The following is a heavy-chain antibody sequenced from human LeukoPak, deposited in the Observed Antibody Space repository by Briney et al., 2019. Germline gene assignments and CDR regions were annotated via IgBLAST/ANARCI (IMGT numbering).Heavy chain of an antibody. CDR1: GGSISSYY. D-gene: IGHD4-17*01. CDR2: IYYSGST. J-gene: IGHJ2*01. CDR3: ARGEMTTVTPDWYFDL. Sequence: SETLSLTXTVSGGSISSYYWSWIRQPPGKGLECIGYIYYSGSTNYNPSLKSRVTISVDTSKNQFSLKLSSVTAADTAVYYCARGEMTTVTPDWYFDLWGRGTLVTVSS. V-gene: IGHV4-59*01.